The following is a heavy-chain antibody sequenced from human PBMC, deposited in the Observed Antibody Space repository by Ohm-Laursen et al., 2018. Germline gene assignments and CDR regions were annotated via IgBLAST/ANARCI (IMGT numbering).Heavy chain of an antibody. J-gene: IGHJ4*02. V-gene: IGHV4-59*08. Sequence: SETLSLTCTVSGGSISSYYWSWIRQPPGKGLEWIGYIYYSGSTNYNPSLKSRVTISVDTSKNQFSLKLSSVTAADTAVYYCARQGRSSGWYVDFDYWGQGTLVTVSS. CDR1: GGSISSYY. D-gene: IGHD6-19*01. CDR2: IYYSGST. CDR3: ARQGRSSGWYVDFDY.